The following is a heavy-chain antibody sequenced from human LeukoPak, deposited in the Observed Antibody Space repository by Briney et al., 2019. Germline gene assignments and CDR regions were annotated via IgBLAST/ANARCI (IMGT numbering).Heavy chain of an antibody. CDR2: FDPEDGET. J-gene: IGHJ4*02. D-gene: IGHD1-26*01. CDR1: GYTLTELS. CDR3: AKVPNSGDHYYFDY. Sequence: ASVKVSCKVSGYTLTELSMHWVRQAPGKGLEWMGGFDPEDGETIYAQKFQGRVTMTEDTSTDTAYMELSSLRSEDTAIYYCAKVPNSGDHYYFDYWGQGSLVTVSS. V-gene: IGHV1-24*01.